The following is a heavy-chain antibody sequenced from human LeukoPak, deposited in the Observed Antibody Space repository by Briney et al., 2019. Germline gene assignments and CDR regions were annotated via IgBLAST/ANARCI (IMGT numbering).Heavy chain of an antibody. D-gene: IGHD4-11*01. CDR3: IRDFLTVTTNDY. CDR2: IKTDGSDR. CDR1: GFRFSDYW. J-gene: IGHJ4*02. Sequence: GGSLRLSCVVSGFRFSDYWMHWVRKAPGKGLVWVSGIKTDGSDRRYADFVTGQFTISRDNAKNTLFLQMNSLRAEDTAVYYCIRDFLTVTTNDYWGQGTLVTVSS. V-gene: IGHV3-74*01.